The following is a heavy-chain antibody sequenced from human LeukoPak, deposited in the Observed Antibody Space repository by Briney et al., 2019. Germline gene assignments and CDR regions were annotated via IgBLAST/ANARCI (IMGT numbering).Heavy chain of an antibody. V-gene: IGHV3-23*01. Sequence: PGGSLRLSCAASGFTFSSYAMSWVRQAPGKGLEWVSAISGSGGSTYYADSVKGRFTISRDNSKNTLYPQMNSLRAEDTAVYYCANSLSDSSGYYSPFYFDYWGQGTLVTVSS. CDR3: ANSLSDSSGYYSPFYFDY. CDR2: ISGSGGST. J-gene: IGHJ4*02. D-gene: IGHD3-22*01. CDR1: GFTFSSYA.